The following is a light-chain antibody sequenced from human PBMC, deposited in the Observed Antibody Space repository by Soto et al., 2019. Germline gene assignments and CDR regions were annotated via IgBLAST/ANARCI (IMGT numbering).Light chain of an antibody. CDR3: QEYNDWPRYT. J-gene: IGKJ2*01. V-gene: IGKV3D-15*01. CDR2: GAS. Sequence: EIVLTQSPGTLSLSPGERATLSCRASQSVSSSYLAWYQQKPGQAPRLLIYGASTRFTGIPDRFSGSGSGTEFTLTISSLQSEDLAVYYCQEYNDWPRYTFGQGTKVDI. CDR1: QSVSSSY.